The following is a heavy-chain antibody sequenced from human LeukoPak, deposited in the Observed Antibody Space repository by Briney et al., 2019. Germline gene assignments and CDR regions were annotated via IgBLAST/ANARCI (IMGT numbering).Heavy chain of an antibody. CDR2: INYSGST. Sequence: PSETLSLTCTVSGGSISSSSYYWGWIRQPPGKGLEWIGSINYSGSTYYNPSLKSRVTISVDTSKNQFSLKLSSVTAADTAVYYCAREWLRTNFDYWGQGTLVTVSS. CDR1: GGSISSSSYY. V-gene: IGHV4-39*02. J-gene: IGHJ4*02. CDR3: AREWLRTNFDY. D-gene: IGHD5-12*01.